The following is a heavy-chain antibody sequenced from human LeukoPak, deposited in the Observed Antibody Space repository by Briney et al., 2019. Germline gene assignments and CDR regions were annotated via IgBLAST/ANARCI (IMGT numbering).Heavy chain of an antibody. Sequence: GASVKVSCKASGYSFISYGISWVRQGPGQGLDWMGWISVYNGNIHYAQKFQGRVTVTTDTSTNTAYMELRSLRSDDTAVYYCARAINYGSGSYYLFDYWGQGTLVTVSS. CDR3: ARAINYGSGSYYLFDY. D-gene: IGHD3-10*01. CDR1: GYSFISYG. CDR2: ISVYNGNI. J-gene: IGHJ4*02. V-gene: IGHV1-18*01.